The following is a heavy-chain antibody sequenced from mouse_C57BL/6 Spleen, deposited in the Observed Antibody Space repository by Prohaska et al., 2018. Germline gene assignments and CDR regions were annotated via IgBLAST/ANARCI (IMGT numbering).Heavy chain of an antibody. CDR2: IYPGSGNT. Sequence: KQRPGQGLEWIARIYPGSGNTYYNEKFKGKATLTAEKSSSTAYMQLSSLTSEDSAVYFCARSGSNDFDYWGQGTTLTVSS. CDR3: ARSGSNDFDY. V-gene: IGHV1-76*01. J-gene: IGHJ2*01. D-gene: IGHD2-5*01.